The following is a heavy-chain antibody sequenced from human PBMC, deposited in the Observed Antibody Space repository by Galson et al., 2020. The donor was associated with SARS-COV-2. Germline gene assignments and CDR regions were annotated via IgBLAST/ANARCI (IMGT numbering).Heavy chain of an antibody. V-gene: IGHV3-7*03. CDR3: ATRRIPGRRAPDYFDY. CDR1: GFTFSNFW. CDR2: IKQDGSEK. D-gene: IGHD6-6*01. Sequence: GESLKISCAASGFTFSNFWMTWVRQAPEKGLEWVANIKQDGSEKYYIDSVKGRFTISRDNAKNSLYFQMNSLRAEDTGVYYCATRRIPGRRAPDYFDYWGQGTLVTVSS. J-gene: IGHJ4*02.